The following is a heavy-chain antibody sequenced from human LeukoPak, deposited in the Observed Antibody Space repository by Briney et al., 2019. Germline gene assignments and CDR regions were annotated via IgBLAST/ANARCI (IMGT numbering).Heavy chain of an antibody. D-gene: IGHD2-15*01. Sequence: GGSLRLSCAASGFTFSHFWMSWVRQAPGKGLEWVAYIKKTGSETYYVDSVKGRFTITRDNTRNSLFLQMYSLRAEDTAVYFCAREDGYCSGGNCYSYSDSWGQGTLVTVSS. CDR1: GFTFSHFW. CDR3: AREDGYCSGGNCYSYSDS. V-gene: IGHV3-7*01. CDR2: IKKTGSET. J-gene: IGHJ4*02.